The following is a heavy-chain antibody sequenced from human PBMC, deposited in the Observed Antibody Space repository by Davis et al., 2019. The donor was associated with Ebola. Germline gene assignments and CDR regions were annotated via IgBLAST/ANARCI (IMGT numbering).Heavy chain of an antibody. D-gene: IGHD5-12*01. CDR1: GDSVSSNSGA. V-gene: IGHV6-1*01. CDR2: TYYDRSRWYN. J-gene: IGHJ4*02. Sequence: PSETLSLTCDISGDSVSSNSGAWNWIRQSPSRGLEWLGRTYYDRSRWYNDYAVSIKSRIIINADTSKNQLSLQLNSVTPDDTAVYYCVRGWLRAKFDYWGQGTLVTVSS. CDR3: VRGWLRAKFDY.